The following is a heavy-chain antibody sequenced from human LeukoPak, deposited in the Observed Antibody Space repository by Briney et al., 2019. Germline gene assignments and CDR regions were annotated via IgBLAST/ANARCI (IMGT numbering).Heavy chain of an antibody. CDR2: IYYSGST. J-gene: IGHJ5*02. Sequence: SETLSLTCTVSGGSISDSIYYWGWIRQPPGKGLERIGSIYYSGSTYYNPSLKSRVTISVDTSKNQLSLKLSSVTAADTAVYYCARVGDRHYNWFDPWGQGTLVTVSS. CDR3: ARVGDRHYNWFDP. D-gene: IGHD2-21*01. V-gene: IGHV4-39*07. CDR1: GGSISDSIYY.